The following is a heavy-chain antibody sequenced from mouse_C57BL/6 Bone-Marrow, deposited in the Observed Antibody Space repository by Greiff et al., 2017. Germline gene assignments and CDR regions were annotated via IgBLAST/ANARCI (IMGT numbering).Heavy chain of an antibody. CDR1: GYAFSSSW. Sequence: VQLQQSGPELVKPGASVKISCQASGYAFSSSWMNWVKQRPGKGLEWIGRISPGDGDTNYNGKFKGKATLTADKSSSTAYMQLSSLTSEDSAVYFCARGGIYYDYDEGDWYFDVWGTGTTVTVSS. J-gene: IGHJ1*03. D-gene: IGHD2-4*01. V-gene: IGHV1-82*01. CDR3: ARGGIYYDYDEGDWYFDV. CDR2: ISPGDGDT.